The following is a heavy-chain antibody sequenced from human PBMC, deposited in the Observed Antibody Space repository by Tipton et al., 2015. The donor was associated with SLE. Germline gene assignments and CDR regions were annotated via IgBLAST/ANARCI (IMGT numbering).Heavy chain of an antibody. CDR1: GGSISSGDYY. CDR3: ARTIRPGGYMDV. CDR2: IYTSGST. V-gene: IGHV4-61*09. J-gene: IGHJ6*03. Sequence: TLSLTCTVSGGSISSGDYYWNWIRQPAGKGLEWIGYIYTSGSTNYNPSLKSRVTISVDTSKNQFSLKLSSVTAADTAVYYCARTIRPGGYMDVWGKGTTVTVSS. D-gene: IGHD4/OR15-4a*01.